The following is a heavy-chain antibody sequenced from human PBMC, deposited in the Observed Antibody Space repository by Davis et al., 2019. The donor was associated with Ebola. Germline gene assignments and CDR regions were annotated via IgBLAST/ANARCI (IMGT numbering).Heavy chain of an antibody. CDR3: ARVVSGSYELYYYGMDV. D-gene: IGHD1-26*01. CDR2: ISAYNGNT. J-gene: IGHJ6*02. CDR1: GYTFTSYA. Sequence: ASVKVSCKASGYTFTSYAMNWVRQAPGQGLEWMGWISAYNGNTNYAQKLQGRVTMTTDTSTSTAYMELRSLRSDDTAVYYCARVVSGSYELYYYGMDVWGQGTTVTVSS. V-gene: IGHV1-18*01.